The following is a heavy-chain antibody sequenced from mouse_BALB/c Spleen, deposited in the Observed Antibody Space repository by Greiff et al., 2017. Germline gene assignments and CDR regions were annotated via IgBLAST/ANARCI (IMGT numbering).Heavy chain of an antibody. Sequence: QVQLQQSGAELVRPGASVTLSCKASGYTFTDYEMHWVKQTPVHGLEWIGAIDPETGGTAYNQKFKGKATLTADKSSSTAYMELRSLTSEDSAVYYCTRSVATDYLDYWGQGTTLTVSS. D-gene: IGHD1-1*01. V-gene: IGHV1-15*01. CDR3: TRSVATDYLDY. J-gene: IGHJ2*01. CDR2: IDPETGGT. CDR1: GYTFTDYE.